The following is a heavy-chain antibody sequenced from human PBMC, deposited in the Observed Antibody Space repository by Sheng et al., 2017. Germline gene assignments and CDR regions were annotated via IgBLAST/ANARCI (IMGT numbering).Heavy chain of an antibody. Sequence: QVQLVESGGGVVQPGKSLRLSCAVSGFSLGSYAVHWVRQAPGKGLEWMAVMSSDGINKYYADSVKGRLTISREDSENTLYLHMNSLRLEDTAVYYCAREWGHCTGGSCYSALDPWGQGTLVTVSS. J-gene: IGHJ5*02. CDR2: MSSDGINK. D-gene: IGHD2-15*01. CDR3: AREWGHCTGGSCYSALDP. CDR1: GFSLGSYA. V-gene: IGHV3-30-3*01.